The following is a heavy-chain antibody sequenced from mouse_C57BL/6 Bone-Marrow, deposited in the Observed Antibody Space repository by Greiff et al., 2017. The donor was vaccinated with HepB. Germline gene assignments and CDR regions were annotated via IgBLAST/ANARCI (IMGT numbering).Heavy chain of an antibody. CDR2: IWSGGST. CDR3: ARRPGSSSWLAY. CDR1: GFSLTSYG. Sequence: VKLMESGPGLVQPSQSLSITCTVSGFSLTSYGVHWVRQSPGKGLEWLGVIWSGGSTDYNAAFISRLSIRKDDSKSQVFFKMNSLQADDTAIYYCARRPGSSSWLAYWGQGTLVTVSA. J-gene: IGHJ3*01. D-gene: IGHD1-1*01. V-gene: IGHV2-2*01.